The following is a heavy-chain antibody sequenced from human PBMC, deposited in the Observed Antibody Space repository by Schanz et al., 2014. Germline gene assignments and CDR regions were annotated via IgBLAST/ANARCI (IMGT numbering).Heavy chain of an antibody. CDR1: GFTFSSYG. D-gene: IGHD1-26*01. Sequence: QVQLVEFGGGVVQPGRSLRLSCAASGFTFSSYGMHWVRQAPGPGLEWVAVIWYDGSNKYYADSVKGRFTISRDNSKNTLFLQMNSLRAEDTAVYYCARDHTTESYYSAGPPIDYWGQGTLLTVSS. CDR2: IWYDGSNK. CDR3: ARDHTTESYYSAGPPIDY. J-gene: IGHJ4*02. V-gene: IGHV3-33*01.